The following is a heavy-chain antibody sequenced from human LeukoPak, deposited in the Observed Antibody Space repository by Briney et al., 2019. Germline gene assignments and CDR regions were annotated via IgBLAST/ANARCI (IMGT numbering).Heavy chain of an antibody. V-gene: IGHV4-39*07. CDR1: GGSISSSSYY. Sequence: SETLSLTCTVSGGSISSSSYYWGWIRQPPGKVLEWIGSIYYSGSTYYNPSLKSRVTISVDTSKNQFSLKLSSVTAADTALYYWQRTGYDILTARLDYWGQGTLVTVSS. J-gene: IGHJ4*02. CDR3: QRTGYDILTARLDY. CDR2: IYYSGST. D-gene: IGHD3-9*01.